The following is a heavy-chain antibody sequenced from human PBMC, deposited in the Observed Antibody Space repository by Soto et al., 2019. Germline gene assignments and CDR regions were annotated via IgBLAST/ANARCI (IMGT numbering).Heavy chain of an antibody. CDR3: VGDGNNWTDFHY. CDR2: IKRDGSET. Sequence: PGGSLRLSCAAPTFIFGTYWMTWVRQAPGKGLEWVANIKRDGSETHYADSVKGRFTISRDNAKNSLYLQMNSLRVEDTAVYYCVGDGNNWTDFHYWGQGTLVIVSS. CDR1: TFIFGTYW. V-gene: IGHV3-7*01. J-gene: IGHJ4*02. D-gene: IGHD1-26*01.